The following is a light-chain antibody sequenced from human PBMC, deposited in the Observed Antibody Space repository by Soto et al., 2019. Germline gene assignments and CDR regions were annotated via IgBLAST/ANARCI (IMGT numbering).Light chain of an antibody. CDR1: QSVNSGY. V-gene: IGKV3-20*01. CDR2: DTS. J-gene: IGKJ1*01. Sequence: TQSPGTLSLSPGERATLSCRASQSVNSGYLAWYQHTPGQAPRLLIYDTSTRATGIPDRFSGSGSGTDFTLTISRLEPEDFAVYYCQQYGSSPRTFGQGTKV. CDR3: QQYGSSPRT.